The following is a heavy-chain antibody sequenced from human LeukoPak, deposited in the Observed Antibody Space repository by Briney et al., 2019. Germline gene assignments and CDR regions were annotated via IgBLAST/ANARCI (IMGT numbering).Heavy chain of an antibody. V-gene: IGHV4-30-4*08. CDR2: IYYSGST. CDR1: GGSISSGDYY. Sequence: PSQTLSLTCTVSGGSISSGDYYWSWIRQPPGKGLEWIGYIYYSGSTYYNPSLKSRVTISVDTSKNQFSLKLSSVTAADTAVYYCAREIFGVVIAGGPYYYYYMDVWGEGTTVTVSS. D-gene: IGHD3-3*01. CDR3: AREIFGVVIAGGPYYYYYMDV. J-gene: IGHJ6*03.